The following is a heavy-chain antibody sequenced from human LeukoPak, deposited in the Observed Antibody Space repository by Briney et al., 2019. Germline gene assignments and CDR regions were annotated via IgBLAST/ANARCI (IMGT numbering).Heavy chain of an antibody. J-gene: IGHJ4*02. Sequence: ASVKVSCKASGYTFTSYDINWVRQATGQGLEWMGWMNPNSGNAGYAQKFQGRVTMTRNTSISTAYMELSSLRSEDTAVYYCARGGSPIFGVVTYDYWGQGTLVTVSS. V-gene: IGHV1-8*01. D-gene: IGHD3-3*01. CDR1: GYTFTSYD. CDR3: ARGGSPIFGVVTYDY. CDR2: MNPNSGNA.